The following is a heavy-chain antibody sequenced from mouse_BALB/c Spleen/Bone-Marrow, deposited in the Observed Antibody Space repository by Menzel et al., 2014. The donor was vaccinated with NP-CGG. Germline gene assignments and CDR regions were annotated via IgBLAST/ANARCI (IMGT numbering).Heavy chain of an antibody. D-gene: IGHD4-1*01. CDR3: ARLGRDYFDY. Sequence: EVMLVESGGDLVKPGGSLKLSCAASGFTFRSYGMSWVRQTPDKRLEWVATISSGGSYTYYPDSVKGRFTISRDNAKNTLYLQMSSLKSEDTAMYYCARLGRDYFDYWGQGTTLTVSS. J-gene: IGHJ2*01. CDR2: ISSGGSYT. V-gene: IGHV5-6*02. CDR1: GFTFRSYG.